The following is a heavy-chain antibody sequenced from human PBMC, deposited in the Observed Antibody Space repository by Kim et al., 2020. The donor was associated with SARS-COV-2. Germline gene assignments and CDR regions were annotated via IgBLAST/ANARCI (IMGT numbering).Heavy chain of an antibody. J-gene: IGHJ4*02. CDR3: ARDAYYGDFRTLDY. D-gene: IGHD4-17*01. V-gene: IGHV1-18*01. Sequence: AQKLQGRVTMTPDTSTSTAYMELRSLRSDGTAVYYCARDAYYGDFRTLDYWGQGTLVTVSS.